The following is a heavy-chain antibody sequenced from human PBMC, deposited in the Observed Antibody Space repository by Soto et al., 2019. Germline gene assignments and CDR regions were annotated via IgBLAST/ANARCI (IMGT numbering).Heavy chain of an antibody. CDR3: ATGRYYYGSEY. D-gene: IGHD3-10*01. CDR1: RGSISSYY. CDR2: IYYTGAT. Sequence: QVQLQESGPGLVRPSETLSLTCTVSRGSISSYYWSWIRQPPGKGLEWLGYIYYTGATNYNPSLKSRLTRSLDTSKNHFSLHLRSVTAADTAVYYCATGRYYYGSEYWGQGPLVAVSS. J-gene: IGHJ4*02. V-gene: IGHV4-59*01.